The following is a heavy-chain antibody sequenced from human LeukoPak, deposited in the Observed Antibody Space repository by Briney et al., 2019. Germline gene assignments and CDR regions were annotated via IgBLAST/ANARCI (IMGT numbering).Heavy chain of an antibody. CDR3: ARIRSNYRGYFDY. V-gene: IGHV3-48*03. J-gene: IGHJ4*02. D-gene: IGHD4-11*01. CDR2: ISSSGSTI. Sequence: PGGSLRLSCAASGFTFSSYEMIWVRQAPGKGLEWVSYISSSGSTIYYADSVKGRFTISRDNAKNSLYLQMNSLRAEDTAVYYCARIRSNYRGYFDYWGQGTLVTVSS. CDR1: GFTFSSYE.